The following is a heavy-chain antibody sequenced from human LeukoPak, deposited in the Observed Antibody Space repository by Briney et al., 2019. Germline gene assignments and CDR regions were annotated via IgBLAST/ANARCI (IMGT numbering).Heavy chain of an antibody. CDR1: GGSISSSSYY. V-gene: IGHV4-39*01. CDR3: ARAVDTAMVTHWYFDL. CDR2: IYYSGST. J-gene: IGHJ2*01. D-gene: IGHD5-18*01. Sequence: SETLSLTCTVSGGSISSSSYYWGWIRQPPGKGLEWIGSIYYSGSTYYNPSLKSRVTISVDTSKNQFSLKLSSVTAADTAVYYCARAVDTAMVTHWYFDLWGRGTLVTVSS.